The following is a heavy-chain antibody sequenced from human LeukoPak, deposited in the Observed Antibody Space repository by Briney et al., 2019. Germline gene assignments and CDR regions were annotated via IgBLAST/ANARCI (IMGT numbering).Heavy chain of an antibody. J-gene: IGHJ3*02. Sequence: ASVKVSCKASGYTFTSYDINWVRQATGQGLEWMGWMNPNSGNTGYAQKFQGRVTITRNTSISTAYMELSSLRSEDTAVYYCATSSGAGGAFDIWGQGTMVTVSS. V-gene: IGHV1-8*03. CDR2: MNPNSGNT. CDR3: ATSSGAGGAFDI. D-gene: IGHD1-26*01. CDR1: GYTFTSYD.